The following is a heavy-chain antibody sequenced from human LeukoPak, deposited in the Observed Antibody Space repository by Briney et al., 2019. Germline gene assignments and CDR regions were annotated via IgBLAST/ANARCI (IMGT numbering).Heavy chain of an antibody. J-gene: IGHJ4*02. Sequence: GGSLRLSCATSEFTFSDYWMHWVRHAPGEGLVWVSRIKNDESEIKYADSVTGRFTISRDNSKNTLFLQMNSLRAEDTAVYYCAKDPNGDYVGAFDFWGQGMMASVSS. D-gene: IGHD4-17*01. CDR2: IKNDESEI. CDR1: EFTFSDYW. CDR3: AKDPNGDYVGAFDF. V-gene: IGHV3-74*03.